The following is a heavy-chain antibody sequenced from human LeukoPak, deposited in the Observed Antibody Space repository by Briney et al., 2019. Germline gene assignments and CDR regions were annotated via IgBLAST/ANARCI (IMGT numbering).Heavy chain of an antibody. CDR2: IRSSDTYI. J-gene: IGHJ5*02. D-gene: IGHD1-26*01. V-gene: IGHV3-21*04. Sequence: GGSLRLSCAASGFTFSSYSMNWVRQAPGKGLEWVSSIRSSDTYIYYADSVRGRFTISRDNAKNSLYLQMNSLRAEDTAVYYCAKGPYSGFSWGQGTLVTVSS. CDR1: GFTFSSYS. CDR3: AKGPYSGFS.